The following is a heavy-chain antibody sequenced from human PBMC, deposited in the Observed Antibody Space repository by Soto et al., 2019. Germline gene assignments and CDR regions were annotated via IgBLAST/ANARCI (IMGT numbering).Heavy chain of an antibody. J-gene: IGHJ3*02. Sequence: QVQLVQSGAEVKKPGSSVKVSCKASGGTFNVYTISWVRQAPGQGLEWMGRIIPMLAITNYAQRFQGRATLTADTSTTTAYMELSSLTSEDTAVYYCALGSWSGETFDIWGQGTLVTVSS. V-gene: IGHV1-69*02. CDR3: ALGSWSGETFDI. D-gene: IGHD6-13*01. CDR1: GGTFNVYT. CDR2: IIPMLAIT.